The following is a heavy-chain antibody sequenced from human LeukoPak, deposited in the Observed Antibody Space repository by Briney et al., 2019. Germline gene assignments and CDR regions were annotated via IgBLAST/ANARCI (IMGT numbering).Heavy chain of an antibody. Sequence: GGSLRLSCAAPGFTVSSNYMSWVRQAPGKGLEWVSVIYSGGSTYYADSVKGRFTISRDNSKNTLYLQMNSLRAEDTAVYYCASSLVAVAGIDYWGQGTLVTVSS. CDR3: ASSLVAVAGIDY. D-gene: IGHD3-16*02. J-gene: IGHJ4*02. CDR2: IYSGGST. V-gene: IGHV3-53*01. CDR1: GFTVSSNY.